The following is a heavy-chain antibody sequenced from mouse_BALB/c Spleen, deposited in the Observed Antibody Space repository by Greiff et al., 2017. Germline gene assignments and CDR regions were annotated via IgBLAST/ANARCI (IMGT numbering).Heavy chain of an antibody. CDR2: ISSGSSTI. J-gene: IGHJ2*01. CDR1: GFTFSSFG. Sequence: EVKLMESGGGLVQPGGSRKLSCAASGFTFSSFGMHWVRQAPEKGLEWVAYISSGSSTIYYADTVKGRFTISRDNPKNTLFLQMTSLRSEDTAMYYCARDGGNYFDYWGQGTTLTVSS. CDR3: ARDGGNYFDY. D-gene: IGHD1-1*02. V-gene: IGHV5-17*02.